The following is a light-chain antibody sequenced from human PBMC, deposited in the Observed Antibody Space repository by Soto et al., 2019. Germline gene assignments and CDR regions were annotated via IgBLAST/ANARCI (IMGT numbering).Light chain of an antibody. CDR2: GVS. J-gene: IGLJ1*01. V-gene: IGLV2-14*01. Sequence: QSVLTQPASVSGSPGQSITISCSGTRSDIGSYNYVAWYQQFPGKTPKILIYGVSNRPSGVSSRFSGSKSGNTASLTISGVQAEDEADYYCSSYTGSSTSFVFGSGTKLTVL. CDR3: SSYTGSSTSFV. CDR1: RSDIGSYNY.